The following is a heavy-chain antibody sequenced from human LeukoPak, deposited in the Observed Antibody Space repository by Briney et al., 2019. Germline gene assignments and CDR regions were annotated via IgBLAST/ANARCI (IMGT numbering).Heavy chain of an antibody. CDR1: GYTFTSYG. J-gene: IGHJ5*02. CDR3: AREMGCNSTSCYSDDNWFDP. V-gene: IGHV1-18*01. CDR2: ISAYNGNT. Sequence: ASVKVSCKASGYTFTSYGISWVRPAPGQGLEWMGWISAYNGNTNYAQKLQGRDTMTTDTATSTTYMELRSLRFDDKAVYYCAREMGCNSTSCYSDDNWFDPWGQGTLVTVSS. D-gene: IGHD2-2*01.